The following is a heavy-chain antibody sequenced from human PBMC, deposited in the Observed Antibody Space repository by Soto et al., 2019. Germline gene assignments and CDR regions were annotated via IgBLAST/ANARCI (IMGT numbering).Heavy chain of an antibody. Sequence: PGGSLRLSCAASGFTFSDYYMSWIRQAPGKGLEWVSAISGSGGSTYYADSVKGRFTISRDNSKNTLYLQMNSLRAEDTAVYYCAKQLWYFDYWGQGTLVTVSS. V-gene: IGHV3-23*01. J-gene: IGHJ4*02. CDR1: GFTFSDYY. CDR2: ISGSGGST. CDR3: AKQLWYFDY. D-gene: IGHD5-18*01.